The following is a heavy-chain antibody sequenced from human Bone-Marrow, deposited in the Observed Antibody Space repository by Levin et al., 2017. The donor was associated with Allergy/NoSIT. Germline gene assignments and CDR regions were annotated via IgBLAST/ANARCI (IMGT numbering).Heavy chain of an antibody. V-gene: IGHV3-21*01. Sequence: SCAASGFTFSTYSMNWVRQAPGKGLEWVSSINTSGSYIYYADSVKGRFTISRDNAKNSLYLQMNSLRAEDTAVYYCARDYAGSYGYWGQGTLVTVSS. D-gene: IGHD1-26*01. CDR3: ARDYAGSYGY. J-gene: IGHJ4*02. CDR1: GFTFSTYS. CDR2: INTSGSYI.